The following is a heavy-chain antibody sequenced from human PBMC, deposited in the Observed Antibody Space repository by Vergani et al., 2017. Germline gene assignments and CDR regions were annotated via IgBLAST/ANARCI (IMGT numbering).Heavy chain of an antibody. CDR2: IDWDVDK. CDR1: GFSLSTSGMR. CDR3: AHRRSQVPHSSSSVYYFDD. J-gene: IGHJ4*02. D-gene: IGHD6-6*01. V-gene: IGHV2-70*04. Sequence: QVTLWESGPALLKPTQTLTLTCTFSGFSLSTSGMRVSWIRQPPGKALGWLARIDWDVDKFYSTSLKTRHTISKDTSKDQVVLTMTNMDPVDTATHYCAHRRSQVPHSSSSVYYFDDWRQGTLVTVSS.